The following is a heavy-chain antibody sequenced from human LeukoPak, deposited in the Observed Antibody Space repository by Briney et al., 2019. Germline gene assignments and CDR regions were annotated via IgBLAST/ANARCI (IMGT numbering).Heavy chain of an antibody. CDR3: ATSPRYKQQLGYFDY. CDR2: ISYDETNK. Sequence: GGSLRLSCADSGLTFSSYAMHWVRQAPGKGLEWVAVISYDETNKYYADSVKGRFTISRDNSKNTLYLQMNSLRAEDTAVYYCATSPRYKQQLGYFDYWGQGTLVTVSS. J-gene: IGHJ4*02. CDR1: GLTFSSYA. D-gene: IGHD6-13*01. V-gene: IGHV3-30-3*01.